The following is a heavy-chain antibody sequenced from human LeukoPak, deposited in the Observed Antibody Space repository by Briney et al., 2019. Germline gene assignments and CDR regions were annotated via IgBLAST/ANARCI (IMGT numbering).Heavy chain of an antibody. J-gene: IGHJ4*02. Sequence: SETLSLTCAVYGGSFSGYYWTWIRQPPGKGLEWIGEINHSGSTNYNPSLKSRVTISVDTSKSQFYLHLTSVTAADTAVYYCAKFLSSMIVSFDYWGQGTLVTVSS. CDR2: INHSGST. CDR3: AKFLSSMIVSFDY. D-gene: IGHD3-22*01. V-gene: IGHV4-34*01. CDR1: GGSFSGYY.